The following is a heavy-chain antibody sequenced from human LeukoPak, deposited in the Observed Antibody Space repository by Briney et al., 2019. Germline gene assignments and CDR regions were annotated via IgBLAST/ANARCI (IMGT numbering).Heavy chain of an antibody. CDR3: AKMFDVSGSYGSDY. CDR1: GFTFSSYA. V-gene: IGHV3-23*01. Sequence: GGSLRLSCAASGFTFSSYAMSWVRQAPGKGLEWVSAISGSGGSTYYADSVKGRFTISRDNSKNTLYLQMNSLKATDTAVYYCAKMFDVSGSYGSDYWGQGTLVTVSS. J-gene: IGHJ4*02. CDR2: ISGSGGST. D-gene: IGHD6-19*01.